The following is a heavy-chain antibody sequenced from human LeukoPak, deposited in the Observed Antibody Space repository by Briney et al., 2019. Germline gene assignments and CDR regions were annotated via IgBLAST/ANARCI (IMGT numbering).Heavy chain of an antibody. CDR3: ARGFGYDFWSGPDDY. CDR2: IKQDGSEK. CDR1: GFTFSSYW. V-gene: IGHV3-7*01. J-gene: IGHJ4*02. D-gene: IGHD3-3*01. Sequence: GGXLRLSCAASGFTFSSYWMSWVRQAPGKGLEGVANIKQDGSEKYYVDSVKGRFTISRDNAKNSLYLQMNSLRAEDTAVYYCARGFGYDFWSGPDDYWGQGTLVTVSS.